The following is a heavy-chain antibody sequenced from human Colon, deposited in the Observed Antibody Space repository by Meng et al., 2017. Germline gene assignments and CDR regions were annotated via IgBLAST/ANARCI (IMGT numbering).Heavy chain of an antibody. Sequence: QVKLQESGPGLVRPSETLSLTCNVSGGSVSSGSHYWSWIRQPPGKGLEWIGYMFHSGTTKYNPSLKSRVSMSVDTTKNQFYLKLTSVTVADTAVVYCARLIAGWPFYFDYWGQGILVTVSS. CDR2: MFHSGTT. CDR3: ARLIAGWPFYFDY. V-gene: IGHV4-61*01. CDR1: GGSVSSGSHY. D-gene: IGHD6-19*01. J-gene: IGHJ4*02.